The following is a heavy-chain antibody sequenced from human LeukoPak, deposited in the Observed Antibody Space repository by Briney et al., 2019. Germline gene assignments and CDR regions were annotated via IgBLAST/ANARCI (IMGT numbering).Heavy chain of an antibody. CDR3: ARLGEYSGYDY. J-gene: IGHJ4*02. CDR2: IYYSGST. D-gene: IGHD5-12*01. V-gene: IGHV4-39*01. CDR1: GGSFSSGSYY. Sequence: SETLSLTCTVSGGSFSSGSYYWDWIRQPPGKGLEWIGSIYYSGSTYYNPSLKSRVTISVDTSKSQFSLKLSSVTAADTALYYCARLGEYSGYDYWGQGTLVTVSS.